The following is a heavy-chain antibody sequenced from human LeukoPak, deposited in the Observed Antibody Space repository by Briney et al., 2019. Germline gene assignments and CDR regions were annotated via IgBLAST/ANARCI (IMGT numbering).Heavy chain of an antibody. CDR3: ARDESRYCSGGSCSKFDY. CDR1: GYTFTSYG. V-gene: IGHV1-18*01. Sequence: GASVKVSCKASGYTFTSYGISWVRQAPGQGLEWMGRISAYNGNTNYAQKLQSRVTITTDTSTSTAYMELRSLRSDDTAVYYCARDESRYCSGGSCSKFDYWGQETLVTVSS. CDR2: ISAYNGNT. J-gene: IGHJ4*02. D-gene: IGHD2-15*01.